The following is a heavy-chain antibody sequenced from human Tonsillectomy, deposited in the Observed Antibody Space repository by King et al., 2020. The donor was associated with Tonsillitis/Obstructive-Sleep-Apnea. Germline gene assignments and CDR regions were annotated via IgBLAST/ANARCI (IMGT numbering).Heavy chain of an antibody. J-gene: IGHJ3*02. V-gene: IGHV1-18*01. D-gene: IGHD6-13*01. CDR1: GYTFTSYG. Sequence: VQLVESVAEVKKPGASVKVSCTAAGYTFTSYGISWVRQAPGQWLEWMGWISAYYSNTNYAQKLQGRVTMTTDTSTSTAYMELRSLRSDDTAVYYCARGAGYRDAFDIWGQGTMVTVSS. CDR2: ISAYYSNT. CDR3: ARGAGYRDAFDI.